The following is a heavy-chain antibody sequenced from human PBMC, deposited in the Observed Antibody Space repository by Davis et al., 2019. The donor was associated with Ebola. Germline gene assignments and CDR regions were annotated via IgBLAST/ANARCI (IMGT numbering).Heavy chain of an antibody. J-gene: IGHJ1*01. D-gene: IGHD5-18*01. CDR3: ADSGYSYVTIGEYFHH. CDR2: ISGSGGST. V-gene: IGHV3-23*01. Sequence: PGGSLRLSCAASGFSFSSYAMSWVRQAPGKGLEWVSSISGSGGSTNYADSVTGRFTISRDNSKNTLVLHMISLRAEDTAVYYCADSGYSYVTIGEYFHHWGQGTLVTVSS. CDR1: GFSFSSYA.